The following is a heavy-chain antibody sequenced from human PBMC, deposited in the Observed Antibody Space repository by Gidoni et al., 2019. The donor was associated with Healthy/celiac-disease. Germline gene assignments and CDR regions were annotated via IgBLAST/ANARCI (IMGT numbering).Heavy chain of an antibody. J-gene: IGHJ6*02. CDR2: SYYSGST. Sequence: QVQLQESGPGLVKPSETLSLTCTVSGGSISSYYWSWIRQPPGKGLEWIGYSYYSGSTNYNPSLKSRVTISVDTSKNQFSLKLSSVTAADTAVYYCATTSNGDYAPYYYYGMDVWGQGTTVTVSS. CDR1: GGSISSYY. D-gene: IGHD4-17*01. CDR3: ATTSNGDYAPYYYYGMDV. V-gene: IGHV4-59*01.